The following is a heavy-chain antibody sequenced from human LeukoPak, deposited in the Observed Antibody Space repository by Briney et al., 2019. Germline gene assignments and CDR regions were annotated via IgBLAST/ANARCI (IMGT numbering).Heavy chain of an antibody. D-gene: IGHD6-13*01. CDR3: AREIAAVAGDY. CDR1: GFTFSSYG. CDR2: ISYDGSNK. Sequence: GGSLRLSCAASGFTFSSYGMHWVRQAPGKGLEWVAVISYDGSNKYYADSVKGRFTISRDNSKNTLYLQMNSLRAEDTAVYYCAREIAAVAGDYWGQGTLVTVSS. V-gene: IGHV3-30*03. J-gene: IGHJ4*02.